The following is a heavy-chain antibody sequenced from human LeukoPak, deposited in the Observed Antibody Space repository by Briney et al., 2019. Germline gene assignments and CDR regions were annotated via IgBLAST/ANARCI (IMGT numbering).Heavy chain of an antibody. D-gene: IGHD4-17*01. CDR3: ARDFYGDYTYDY. V-gene: IGHV1-69*05. CDR2: IIPIFGTA. Sequence: SVRVSCTASGGTFSSYAISWVRQAPGQGLEWMGGIIPIFGTANYAQKFQGRVTITTDESTSTAYMELSSLRSEDTAVYYCARDFYGDYTYDYWGQGTLVTVSS. CDR1: GGTFSSYA. J-gene: IGHJ4*02.